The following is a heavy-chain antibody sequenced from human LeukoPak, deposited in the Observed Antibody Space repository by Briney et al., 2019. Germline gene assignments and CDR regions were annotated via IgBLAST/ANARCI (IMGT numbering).Heavy chain of an antibody. V-gene: IGHV1-69*05. CDR1: GGTFSSYA. D-gene: IGHD3-9*01. J-gene: IGHJ5*02. CDR2: IIPIFGTA. Sequence: ASVKVSCKASGGTFSSYAISWVRQAPGQGLEWMGGIIPIFGTANYAQKFQGRVTITTDESTSTAYMELSSLRSEDTAVYYCARDSYDILTGYFQDAWFDPWSQGTLVTVSS. CDR3: ARDSYDILTGYFQDAWFDP.